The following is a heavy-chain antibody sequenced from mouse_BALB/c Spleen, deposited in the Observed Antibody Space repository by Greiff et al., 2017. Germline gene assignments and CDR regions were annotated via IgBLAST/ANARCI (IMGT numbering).Heavy chain of an antibody. CDR3: ARVGDGYYVYAMDY. J-gene: IGHJ4*01. D-gene: IGHD2-3*01. CDR2: IWGDGST. CDR1: GFSLTGYG. Sequence: VKVEESGPGLVAPSQSLSITCTVSGFSLTGYGVNWVRQPPGKGLEWLGMIWGDGSTDYNSALKSRLSISKDNSKSQVFLKMNSLQTDDTARYYCARVGDGYYVYAMDYWGQGTSVTVSS. V-gene: IGHV2-6-7*01.